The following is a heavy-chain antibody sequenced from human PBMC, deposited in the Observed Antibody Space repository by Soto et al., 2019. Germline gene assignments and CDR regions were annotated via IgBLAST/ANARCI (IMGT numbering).Heavy chain of an antibody. Sequence: EVQLVESGGGLVKPGGSLRLSCAASGFTFSGHTINWVRQAPGKGLEWVSSVSSTSSHIYYADSVKGRFTVSRDNAEKSLYLQMNSLRAEDTAIYYCARCMGYDGSGYAFFDLWGQGTLVTVSS. CDR2: VSSTSSHI. CDR3: ARCMGYDGSGYAFFDL. CDR1: GFTFSGHT. D-gene: IGHD3-10*01. V-gene: IGHV3-21*01. J-gene: IGHJ4*02.